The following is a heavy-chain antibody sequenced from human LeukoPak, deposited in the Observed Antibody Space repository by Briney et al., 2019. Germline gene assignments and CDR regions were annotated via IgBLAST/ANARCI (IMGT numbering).Heavy chain of an antibody. J-gene: IGHJ4*02. D-gene: IGHD3-22*01. V-gene: IGHV3-74*01. CDR2: INSDGTST. Sequence: GAFLRLSCAASEFTFSNFWMHWVRQAPGKGLVWVSRINSDGTSTIYAESVKGRFTISRDNAKNTLYLQMNSLRAEDTAVYYCARDGYYDYWGQGTLVTV. CDR3: ARDGYYDY. CDR1: EFTFSNFW.